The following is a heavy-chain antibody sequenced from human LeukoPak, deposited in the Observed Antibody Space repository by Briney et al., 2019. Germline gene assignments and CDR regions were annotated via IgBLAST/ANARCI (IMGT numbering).Heavy chain of an antibody. CDR1: GFIFSSYA. CDR3: AKRDVRNIAVAGNFDY. V-gene: IGHV3-23*01. J-gene: IGHJ4*02. D-gene: IGHD6-19*01. Sequence: GGSLRLSCAAFGFIFSSYAMSWVRQAPGKGLEWVSAISGSGGSTYYADSVKGRFTISRDNSKNTLYLQMNSLRAEDTTVYYCAKRDVRNIAVAGNFDYWGQGTLVTVSS. CDR2: ISGSGGST.